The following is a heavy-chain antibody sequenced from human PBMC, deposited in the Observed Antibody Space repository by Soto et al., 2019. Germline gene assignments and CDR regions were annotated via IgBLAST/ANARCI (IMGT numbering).Heavy chain of an antibody. CDR3: ARSHSVAVAPYLGPVDLAY. CDR1: GYTFTSYY. V-gene: IGHV1-46*03. Sequence: QVQLVQSGAEVKKPGASVKVSCKASGYTFTSYYMHWVRQAPGQGLEWMGIINPSGGSTSYAQKFPGRDPMTRDTSTSTVYMELSSLRTEDTAVYYCARSHSVAVAPYLGPVDLAYWGQGTLVTVTS. CDR2: INPSGGST. D-gene: IGHD6-19*01. J-gene: IGHJ4*02.